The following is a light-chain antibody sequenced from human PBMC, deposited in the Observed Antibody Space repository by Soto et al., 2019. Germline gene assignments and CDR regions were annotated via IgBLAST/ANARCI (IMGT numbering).Light chain of an antibody. CDR2: EVS. CDR1: SSDVGSYNL. Sequence: QSVLTQPASVSGSPGQSITISCTGTSSDVGSYNLVSWYQQHPGKAPKLMIYEVSKRPSGVSNRFSGSKSGNTASLTISGLQAEDEADYYCSSYAGSSTLVVFGGGTKLTVL. CDR3: SSYAGSSTLVV. V-gene: IGLV2-23*02. J-gene: IGLJ2*01.